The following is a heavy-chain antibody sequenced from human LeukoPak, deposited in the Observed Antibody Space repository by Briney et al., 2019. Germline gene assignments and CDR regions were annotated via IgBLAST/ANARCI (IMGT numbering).Heavy chain of an antibody. CDR1: GFTFSSYA. J-gene: IGHJ5*02. D-gene: IGHD3-10*01. CDR3: ARNGGLWFGELLNWFDP. CDR2: ISYDGSNK. V-gene: IGHV3-30*04. Sequence: GGSLRLSCAASGFTFSSYAMHWVRQAPGKGLEWVAVISYDGSNKYYADSVKGRFTISRDNSKNTLYLQMNSLRAEDTAVYYCARNGGLWFGELLNWFDPWGQGTLVTVSS.